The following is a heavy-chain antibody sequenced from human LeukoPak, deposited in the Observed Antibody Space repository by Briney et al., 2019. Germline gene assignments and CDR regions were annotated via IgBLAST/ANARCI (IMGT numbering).Heavy chain of an antibody. Sequence: ASVKVSCKASGYTFTGHYMHWVRQAPGQGLEWMGWINPNSGGTNYAQKFQGRVTMTRDTSISTAYMELSRLRSDDTAVYYCARDALRIAVAGTMLAPTVHYWGQGTLVTVSS. V-gene: IGHV1-2*02. J-gene: IGHJ4*02. CDR2: INPNSGGT. CDR3: ARDALRIAVAGTMLAPTVHY. D-gene: IGHD6-19*01. CDR1: GYTFTGHY.